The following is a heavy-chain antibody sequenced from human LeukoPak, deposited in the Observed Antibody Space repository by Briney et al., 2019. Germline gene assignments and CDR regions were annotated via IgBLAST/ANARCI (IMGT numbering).Heavy chain of an antibody. CDR2: INHSVST. V-gene: IGHV4-34*01. CDR1: GGSFSGYY. J-gene: IGHJ5*02. D-gene: IGHD4-11*01. CDR3: ARGRGPGLSTVTKFRWFDP. Sequence: PSETLSLTCAVYGGSFSGYYWSWIRQPPGKGLEWIGEINHSVSTNYNPSLKSRVTISVDTSKNKFSRTLSSVTAADTAVYYCARGRGPGLSTVTKFRWFDPWGQGTLVTVSS.